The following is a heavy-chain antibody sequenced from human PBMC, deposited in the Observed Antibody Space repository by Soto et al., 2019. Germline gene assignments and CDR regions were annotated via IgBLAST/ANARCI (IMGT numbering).Heavy chain of an antibody. V-gene: IGHV4-59*01. CDR3: ARARGGYYDY. CDR1: GVSISSYY. J-gene: IGHJ4*02. CDR2: IYYSGST. Sequence: SETLSLTCTVSGVSISSYYWSWIRQPPGKGLEWIGYIYYSGSTNYNPSLKSRVTISVDTSKNQFSPKLSSVTAADTAVYYCARARGGYYDYWGQGTLVTVSS. D-gene: IGHD3-22*01.